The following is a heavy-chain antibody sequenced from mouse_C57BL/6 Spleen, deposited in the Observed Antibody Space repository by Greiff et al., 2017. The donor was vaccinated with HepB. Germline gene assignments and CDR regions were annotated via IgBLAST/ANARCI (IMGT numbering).Heavy chain of an antibody. CDR1: GYAFTNYL. CDR3: ARDGSSAVAY. Sequence: VKLMESGAELVRPGTSVKVSCKASGYAFTNYLIEWVKQRPGQGLEWIGVINPGSGGTNYNEKFKGKATLTADKSSSTAYMQLSSLTSEDSAVYFCARDGSSAVAYWGQGTLVTVSA. V-gene: IGHV1-54*01. D-gene: IGHD1-1*01. J-gene: IGHJ3*01. CDR2: INPGSGGT.